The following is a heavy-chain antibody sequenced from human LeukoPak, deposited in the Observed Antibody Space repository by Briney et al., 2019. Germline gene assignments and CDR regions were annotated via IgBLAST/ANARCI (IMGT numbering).Heavy chain of an antibody. Sequence: PGGSLRLSCAASGFTFSSYWMSWVRQAPGKGLEWVANIKQDGSEKYYVDSVKGRFTISRDNAKNSLYLQVNSLRAEDTAVYYCARDHPVSYYYGSGTMGTEYFQHWGQGTLVTVSS. D-gene: IGHD3-10*01. V-gene: IGHV3-7*01. J-gene: IGHJ1*01. CDR1: GFTFSSYW. CDR3: ARDHPVSYYYGSGTMGTEYFQH. CDR2: IKQDGSEK.